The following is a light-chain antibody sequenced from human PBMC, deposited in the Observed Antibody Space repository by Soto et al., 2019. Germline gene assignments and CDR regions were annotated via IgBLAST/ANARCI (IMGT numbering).Light chain of an antibody. CDR2: GAS. CDR1: QDISSY. V-gene: IGKV1-39*01. J-gene: IGKJ5*01. Sequence: IQFTQSPSSLSASVGDRVTITCRASQDISSYLAWYQQKPGKAPKLLIYGASNLQSGVPPRFSGSGSRTDFTLTISSLQPEDFATYYCQQGHSTPITFGQGTRLEIK. CDR3: QQGHSTPIT.